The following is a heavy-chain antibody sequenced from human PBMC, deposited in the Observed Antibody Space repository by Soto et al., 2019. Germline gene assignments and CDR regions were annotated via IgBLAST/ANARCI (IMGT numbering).Heavy chain of an antibody. CDR2: IHGGGST. CDR3: AGRLTTAASLDY. J-gene: IGHJ4*02. D-gene: IGHD3-16*01. V-gene: IGHV3-53*01. CDR1: GFSVSNNH. Sequence: EVQLVESGGGLIQPGGSLRLSCAASGFSVSNNHMTWIRQTAGKGLELVSFIHGGGSTSYADSVKGRFTISRDNSKNTLYLQMDRLRAEDTAIYYCAGRLTTAASLDYWGQGTLVTVSS.